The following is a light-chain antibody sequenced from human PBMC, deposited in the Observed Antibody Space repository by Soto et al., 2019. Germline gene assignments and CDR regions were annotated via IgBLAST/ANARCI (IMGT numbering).Light chain of an antibody. J-gene: IGKJ1*01. CDR1: QTISSW. Sequence: DIQMTQSPSTLSASIGDRVTITCRASQTISSWLAWYQQKPGKAPKLLIYDASSLESGVPSRFGGSGSGTEFTLTITSLQPDDFATYYCQHQRTFGQGTKVEIK. CDR2: DAS. V-gene: IGKV1-5*01. CDR3: QHQRT.